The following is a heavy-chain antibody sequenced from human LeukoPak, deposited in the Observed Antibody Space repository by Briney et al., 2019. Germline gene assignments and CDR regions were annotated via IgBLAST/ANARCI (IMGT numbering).Heavy chain of an antibody. V-gene: IGHV4-59*08. J-gene: IGHJ6*02. CDR1: GGSISSYF. D-gene: IGHD3-3*02. CDR2: IYYSGTR. CDR3: ATRGIRFYGLDV. Sequence: PSETLSLTCRVSGGSISSYFWSGLRQPPGRGREWVGYIYYSGTRNYSPCLLSRVTISVDTSKKQFSLLLTSVTAADTAVYYGATRGIRFYGLDVWGQGTTVTVSS.